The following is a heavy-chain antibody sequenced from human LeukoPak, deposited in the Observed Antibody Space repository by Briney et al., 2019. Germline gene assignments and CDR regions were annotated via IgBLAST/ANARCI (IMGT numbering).Heavy chain of an antibody. Sequence: GRSLRLSCAASGFTFSSYAMHWVRQAPGKGLEWVAVISYDGSNKYYADSVKGRFTISRDNSKNTMYLQMNSLRAEDTAVYYCARDHMNLQVDYWGQGTLVTVSS. J-gene: IGHJ4*02. V-gene: IGHV3-30-3*01. CDR3: ARDHMNLQVDY. CDR2: ISYDGSNK. CDR1: GFTFSSYA. D-gene: IGHD3/OR15-3a*01.